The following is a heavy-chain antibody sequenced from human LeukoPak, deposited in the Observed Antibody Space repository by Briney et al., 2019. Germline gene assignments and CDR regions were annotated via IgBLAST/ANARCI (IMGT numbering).Heavy chain of an antibody. J-gene: IGHJ3*02. CDR2: IIPIFGTA. Sequence: SVKVSCKASGGTFSSYAISWVRQAPGQGLEWMEGIIPIFGTANYAQKFQGRVTITADESTSTAYMELSSLRSEDTAVYYCASLSGGIAVAGFISWAFDIWGQGTMVTVSS. CDR1: GGTFSSYA. V-gene: IGHV1-69*13. CDR3: ASLSGGIAVAGFISWAFDI. D-gene: IGHD6-19*01.